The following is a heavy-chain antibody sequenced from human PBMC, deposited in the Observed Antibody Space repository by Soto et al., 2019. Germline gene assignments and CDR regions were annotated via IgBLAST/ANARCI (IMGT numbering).Heavy chain of an antibody. J-gene: IGHJ4*02. Sequence: SVKVSCKASGGTFSSYAISWVRQAPGQGLEWMGGIIPIFGTANYAQKFQGRVTITADESTSTAYMELNSLRAEDTAIYYCAKKVNSGPGSQYFDYWGQGTLATVSS. CDR2: IIPIFGTA. D-gene: IGHD3-10*01. V-gene: IGHV1-69*13. CDR1: GGTFSSYA. CDR3: AKKVNSGPGSQYFDY.